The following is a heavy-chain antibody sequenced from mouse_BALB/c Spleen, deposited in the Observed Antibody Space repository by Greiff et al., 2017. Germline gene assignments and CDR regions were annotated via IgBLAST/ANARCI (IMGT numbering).Heavy chain of an antibody. CDR2: ISSGGGST. Sequence: EVQVVESGGGLVKPGGSLKLSCAASGFAFSSYDMSWVRQTPEKRLEWVAYISSGGGSTYYPDTVKGRFTISRDNAKNTLYLQMSSLKSEDTAMYYCASTMITTGAWFAYWGQGTLVTVSA. J-gene: IGHJ3*01. D-gene: IGHD2-4*01. CDR3: ASTMITTGAWFAY. CDR1: GFAFSSYD. V-gene: IGHV5-12-1*01.